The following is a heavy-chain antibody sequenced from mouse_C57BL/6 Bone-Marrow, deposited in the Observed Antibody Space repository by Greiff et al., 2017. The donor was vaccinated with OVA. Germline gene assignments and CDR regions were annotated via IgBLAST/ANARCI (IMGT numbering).Heavy chain of an antibody. Sequence: DVKLQESGGGLVKPGGSLKLSCAASGFTFSDYGMHWVRQAPEKGLEWVAYISSGSSTIYYADTVKGRFTISRDNAKNTLFLQMTSLRSEDTAMYYCAKSELGPYYFDYWGQGTTLTVSS. CDR2: ISSGSSTI. J-gene: IGHJ2*01. V-gene: IGHV5-17*01. D-gene: IGHD4-1*01. CDR3: AKSELGPYYFDY. CDR1: GFTFSDYG.